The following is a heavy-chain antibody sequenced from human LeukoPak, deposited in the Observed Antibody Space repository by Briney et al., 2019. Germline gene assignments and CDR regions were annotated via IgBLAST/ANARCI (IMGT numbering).Heavy chain of an antibody. CDR2: ISYDGSNK. CDR3: AKSRKLYDSSGYYDY. CDR1: GFTFSSYG. V-gene: IGHV3-30*18. J-gene: IGHJ4*02. Sequence: GGSLRLSCAASGFTFSSYGMHWVRQAPGKGLEWVAVISYDGSNKYYADSVKGRFTISRDNSKNTLYLQMNSLRAEDTAVYYCAKSRKLYDSSGYYDYWGQGTLVTVSS. D-gene: IGHD3-22*01.